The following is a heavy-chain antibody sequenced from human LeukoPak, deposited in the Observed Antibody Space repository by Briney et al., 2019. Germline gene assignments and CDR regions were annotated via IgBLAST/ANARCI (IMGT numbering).Heavy chain of an antibody. CDR1: GGPFSGYY. J-gene: IGHJ6*02. CDR2: INHSGST. D-gene: IGHD6-19*01. V-gene: IGHV4-34*01. CDR3: ARGGIDLYSSGWYRGLYYYYGMDV. Sequence: NASETLSLTCVVYGGPFSGYYWSWIRQPPGKGLEWIGEINHSGSTNYNPSLKSRVTISVDTSKNQFSLKLSSVTAADTAVYYCARGGIDLYSSGWYRGLYYYYGMDVWGQGTTVTVSS.